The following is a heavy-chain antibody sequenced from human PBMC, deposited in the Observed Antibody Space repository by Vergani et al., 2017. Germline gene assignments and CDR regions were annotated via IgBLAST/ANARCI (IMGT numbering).Heavy chain of an antibody. CDR3: ARGRLGYCSGGSCYPFDY. CDR1: GGSFSGYY. J-gene: IGHJ4*02. Sequence: QVQLQQWGAGLLKPSETLSLTCAVYGGSFSGYYWSWIRQPPGKGLEWIGEINHSGSTNYNPSLKSRGTISVDTSKNQFSLKLSSVTAADTAVYYCARGRLGYCSGGSCYPFDYWGQGTLVTVSS. V-gene: IGHV4-34*01. CDR2: INHSGST. D-gene: IGHD2-15*01.